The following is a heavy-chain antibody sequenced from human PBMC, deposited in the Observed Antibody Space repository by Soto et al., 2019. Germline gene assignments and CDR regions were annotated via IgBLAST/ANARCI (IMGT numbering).Heavy chain of an antibody. D-gene: IGHD2-21*02. Sequence: SDTLSLTCTVSGGSISSGDYYWSWIRQPPGKGLEWIGYIHYSGSTYYNLSLKSRVTISVDTSKNQFSLKLSSVTATDTAVYYCARAMVVTQNWFDPWGQGTLVTVS. CDR1: GGSISSGDYY. V-gene: IGHV4-30-4*02. CDR3: ARAMVVTQNWFDP. CDR2: IHYSGST. J-gene: IGHJ5*02.